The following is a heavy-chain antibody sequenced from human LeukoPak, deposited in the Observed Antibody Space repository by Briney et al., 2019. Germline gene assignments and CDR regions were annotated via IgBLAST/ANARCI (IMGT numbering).Heavy chain of an antibody. CDR1: GFTVSSNY. V-gene: IGHV3-53*01. D-gene: IGHD3-10*01. CDR2: IYSGGST. J-gene: IGHJ6*03. Sequence: GGSLRLSCAASGFTVSSNYMSWVRQAPGKGLEWVSVIYSGGSTYYADSVKGRFTISRDNSKNTLYLQTNSLRAEDTAVYYCARDRSGYDYYYYYYMDVWGKGTTVTVSS. CDR3: ARDRSGYDYYYYYYMDV.